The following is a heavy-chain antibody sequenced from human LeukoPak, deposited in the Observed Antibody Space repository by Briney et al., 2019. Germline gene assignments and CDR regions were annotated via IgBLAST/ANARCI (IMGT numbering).Heavy chain of an antibody. Sequence: SETLSLTCTDSGGSISSYYWSWLRQPPRKGLEWIGYIYYSGSTNYNPSLKSRVTISVDTSKNQFSLKLSSVTAADTAVYYCARENSGGNLSSPYDAFDIWGQGTMVTVSS. CDR1: GGSISSYY. V-gene: IGHV4-59*01. J-gene: IGHJ3*02. D-gene: IGHD4-23*01. CDR2: IYYSGST. CDR3: ARENSGGNLSSPYDAFDI.